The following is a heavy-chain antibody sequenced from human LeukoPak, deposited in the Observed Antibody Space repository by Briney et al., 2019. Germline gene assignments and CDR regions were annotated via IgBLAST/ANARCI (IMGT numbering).Heavy chain of an antibody. Sequence: ASVKVSCKASGYTFTSYGISWVRQAPGQGLEWMGWISAYNGNTNYAQKLQGRVTMTTDTSTSTAHMELRSLRSDDTAVYYCARDSSGWYLRYWGQGTLVTVSS. J-gene: IGHJ4*02. CDR3: ARDSSGWYLRY. CDR1: GYTFTSYG. V-gene: IGHV1-18*01. D-gene: IGHD6-19*01. CDR2: ISAYNGNT.